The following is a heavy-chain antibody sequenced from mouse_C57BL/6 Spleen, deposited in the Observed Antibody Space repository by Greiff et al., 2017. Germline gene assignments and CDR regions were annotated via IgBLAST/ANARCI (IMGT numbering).Heavy chain of an antibody. CDR2: IHPNSGST. CDR1: GYTFTSYW. Sequence: VQLQQPGAELVKPGASVKLSCKASGYTFTSYWMHWVKQRPGQGLEWIGMIHPNSGSTNYNEKFKSKATLTVDNSSSTAYMQLSSLTSEDSAVYCSARLDSSGYVSFDYWGQGTTLTVSS. V-gene: IGHV1-64*01. CDR3: ARLDSSGYVSFDY. J-gene: IGHJ2*01. D-gene: IGHD3-2*02.